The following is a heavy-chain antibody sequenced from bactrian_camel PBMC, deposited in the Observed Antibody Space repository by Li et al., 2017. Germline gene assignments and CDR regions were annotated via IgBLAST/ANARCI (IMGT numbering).Heavy chain of an antibody. Sequence: HVQLVESGGGSVQTGETPKLSCTSSGLSFDDSDMGWFRQAPGYECELVSTISPDGTTYYADSVKGRFTISRDSAKNTVYLQIHSLKPEDTAMYYCAVDVQRFRSHCGLGFAPGQYVVWGQGTQVTVS. J-gene: IGHJ4*01. CDR2: ISPDGTT. V-gene: IGHV3S63*01. D-gene: IGHD6*01. CDR3: AVDVQRFRSHCGLGFAPGQYVV. CDR1: GLSFDDSD.